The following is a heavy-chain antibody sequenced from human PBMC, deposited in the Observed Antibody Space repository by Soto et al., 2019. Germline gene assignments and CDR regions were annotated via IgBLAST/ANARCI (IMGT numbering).Heavy chain of an antibody. CDR1: GFSLSTSGVG. D-gene: IGHD2-15*01. J-gene: IGHJ6*03. CDR3: AHRRVAPCLPWDYYYMDV. CDR2: IYWDDDK. Sequence: QITLKESGPTLVKPTQTLTLTCTFSGFSLSTSGVGVGWIRQPPGEALEWLALIYWDDDKRYSPSLRSRLTITKDTSKNQVVLTMTNMDPVDTATYYCAHRRVAPCLPWDYYYMDVWGTGTTVTVSS. V-gene: IGHV2-5*02.